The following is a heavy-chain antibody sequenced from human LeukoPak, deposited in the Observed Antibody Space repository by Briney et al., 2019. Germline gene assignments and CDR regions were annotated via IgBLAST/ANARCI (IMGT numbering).Heavy chain of an antibody. CDR2: IYSGGST. CDR3: ARALGYCSNTSCCSRIYGMDV. D-gene: IGHD2-2*01. CDR1: GFTVSSNY. V-gene: IGHV3-53*01. Sequence: GGSLRLSCAASGFTVSSNYMSWVRQAPGKGLEWVSVIYSGGSTYYADSVKGRFTISRDNSKNTLYLQMNSLRAEDTAVYYCARALGYCSNTSCCSRIYGMDVWGQGTTITVSS. J-gene: IGHJ6*02.